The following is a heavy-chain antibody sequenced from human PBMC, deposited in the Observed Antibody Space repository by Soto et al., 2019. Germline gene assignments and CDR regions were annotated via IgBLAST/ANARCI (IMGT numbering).Heavy chain of an antibody. CDR3: ARAGDWNYVQDF. D-gene: IGHD1-7*01. CDR1: GFTFTNYR. V-gene: IGHV3-74*01. J-gene: IGHJ4*02. CDR2: INGDGTRI. Sequence: GGSLRLSCAASGFTFTNYRIHWVRQAPGKGLVWVARINGDGTRINYADSVKGRFTISRDNAKNTVFLQMNSLRDEDSAVYFCARAGDWNYVQDFWGQGTLVTGSS.